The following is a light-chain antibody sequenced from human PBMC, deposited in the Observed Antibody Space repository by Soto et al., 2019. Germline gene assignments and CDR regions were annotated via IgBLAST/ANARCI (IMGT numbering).Light chain of an antibody. CDR3: QQSYSTPG. Sequence: DIQMTQSPSSLSASVVDRVTITCRASQSISSYLNWYQQKPGKAPKLLIYAASSLQSGVPSRFSGSGSGTDFTLTISSLQPEDFATYYCQQSYSTPGFGGGTKVDIK. J-gene: IGKJ4*01. V-gene: IGKV1-39*01. CDR1: QSISSY. CDR2: AAS.